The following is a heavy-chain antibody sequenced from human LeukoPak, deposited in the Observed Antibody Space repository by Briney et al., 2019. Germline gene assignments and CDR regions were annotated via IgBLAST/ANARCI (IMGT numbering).Heavy chain of an antibody. V-gene: IGHV1-18*01. D-gene: IGHD3-10*01. CDR3: ARVRGVLRSEEYYYYYYGMDV. J-gene: IGHJ6*02. CDR1: GYTFTSYG. Sequence: ASVKVSCKASGYTFTSYGISWVRQAPGQGLEWMGWITTYDGNTNYAKKLQGRVTMTTDTSTSTAYMQLRSLRSDDTAVYYCARVRGVLRSEEYYYYYYGMDVWGQGTTVTVS. CDR2: ITTYDGNT.